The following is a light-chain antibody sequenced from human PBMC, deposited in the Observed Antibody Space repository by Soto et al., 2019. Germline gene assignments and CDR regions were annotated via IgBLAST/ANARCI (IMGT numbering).Light chain of an antibody. J-gene: IGLJ1*01. CDR2: RNN. Sequence: QSVLTQPPSASGTPGQRLTISCPGSSSNIGSNYVFWYQQLPGTAPKVLIYRNNRRPSGVSDRFSGSKIGTSASLAISGLRFEDEADYYCAAWDESLNGLYVFGTGTKVTVL. V-gene: IGLV1-47*01. CDR3: AAWDESLNGLYV. CDR1: SSNIGSNY.